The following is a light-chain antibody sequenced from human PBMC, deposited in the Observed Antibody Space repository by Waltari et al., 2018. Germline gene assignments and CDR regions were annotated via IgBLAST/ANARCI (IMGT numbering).Light chain of an antibody. V-gene: IGLV2-14*03. CDR1: RRDVGGSNY. Sequence: QSALTQPASVSGSPGQSITISCPGTRRDVGGSNYVTWYQPHPGKAPKLMLFDVSKRPSGVSNRFYGAKSGNTASLTISGLQAEDEAEYHCSSYTSTNTWVFGGGTKLTVL. CDR2: DVS. J-gene: IGLJ3*02. CDR3: SSYTSTNTWV.